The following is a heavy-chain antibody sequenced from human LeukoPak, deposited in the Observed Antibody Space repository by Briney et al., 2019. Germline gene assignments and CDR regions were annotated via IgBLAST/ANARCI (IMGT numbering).Heavy chain of an antibody. Sequence: SETLPLTCTVSGGSISSYYWSWIRQPPGKGLEWIGYIYTSGSTNYNPSLKSRVTISVDTSKNQFSLKLSSVTAADTAVYYCARGSPDYFDYWGQGTQVTVSS. V-gene: IGHV4-4*09. J-gene: IGHJ4*02. CDR3: ARGSPDYFDY. CDR2: IYTSGST. CDR1: GGSISSYY. D-gene: IGHD1-26*01.